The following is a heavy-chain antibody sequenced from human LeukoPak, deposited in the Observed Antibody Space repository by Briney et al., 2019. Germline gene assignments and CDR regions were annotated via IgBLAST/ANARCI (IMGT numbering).Heavy chain of an antibody. Sequence: PSETLSLTCTVSGGSISSYYWSWIRQHPGKGLEWIGYIYYSGSTYYNPSLKSRVTISVDTSKNQFSLKLSSVAAADTAVYYCARVSWDGAFDIWGQGTMVTVSS. CDR3: ARVSWDGAFDI. J-gene: IGHJ3*02. V-gene: IGHV4-59*06. CDR1: GGSISSYY. D-gene: IGHD6-13*01. CDR2: IYYSGST.